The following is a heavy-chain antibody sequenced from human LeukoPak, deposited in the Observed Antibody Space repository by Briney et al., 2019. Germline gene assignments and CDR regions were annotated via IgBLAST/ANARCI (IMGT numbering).Heavy chain of an antibody. CDR1: GFTFSSYS. CDR3: ARGRRGRNWFDP. CDR2: ISSSSNYI. J-gene: IGHJ5*02. V-gene: IGHV3-21*01. Sequence: PGGSLRLSCAASGFTFSSYSMNWVRQAPGKGLEWVSSISSSSNYIYYADSVKGRFTISRDNAKNSLYLQMNSLRAEDTAVYYCARGRRGRNWFDPWGQGTLVTVSS. D-gene: IGHD3-16*01.